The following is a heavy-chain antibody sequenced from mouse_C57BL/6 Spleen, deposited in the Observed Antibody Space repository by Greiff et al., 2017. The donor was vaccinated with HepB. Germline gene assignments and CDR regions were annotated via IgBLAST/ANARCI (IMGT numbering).Heavy chain of an antibody. D-gene: IGHD4-1*01. J-gene: IGHJ2*01. V-gene: IGHV1-69*01. CDR2: IDPSDSYT. Sequence: QVQLQQSGAELVMPGASVKLSCKASGYTFTSYWMHWVKQRPGQGLEWIGEIDPSDSYTNYNQKFKGKSTLTVDKSSSTAYMQLSSLTSEDSAVYYCARGTGGLHYFDYWGQGTTLTVSS. CDR3: ARGTGGLHYFDY. CDR1: GYTFTSYW.